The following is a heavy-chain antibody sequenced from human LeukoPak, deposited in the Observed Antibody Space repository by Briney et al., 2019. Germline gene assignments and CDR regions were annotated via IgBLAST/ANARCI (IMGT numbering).Heavy chain of an antibody. D-gene: IGHD6-13*01. CDR1: GGTFSSYA. CDR3: ARPAAGTSDAFDI. V-gene: IGHV1-69*13. J-gene: IGHJ3*02. CDR2: IIPIFGTA. Sequence: ASVKVSCKASGGTFSSYAISWVRQAPGQGLEWMGGIIPIFGTANYAQKFQGRVTITADESTSTAYMELSSLRSEDTAVYYCARPAAGTSDAFDIWGQGTMVTVSS.